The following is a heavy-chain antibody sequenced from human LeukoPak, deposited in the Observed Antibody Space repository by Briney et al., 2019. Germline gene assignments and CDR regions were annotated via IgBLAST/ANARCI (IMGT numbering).Heavy chain of an antibody. CDR3: AKDERSSGSYNFDD. D-gene: IGHD3-10*01. J-gene: IGHJ4*02. Sequence: GASVKVSCKASGYTFTGYYMHWVRQAPGQGLEWMGWINPNSGGTNYAQKFQGWVTMTRGTSSSTAYMELSRLRSGDTAVYYCAKDERSSGSYNFDDWGQGTLVTVSS. V-gene: IGHV1-2*04. CDR1: GYTFTGYY. CDR2: INPNSGGT.